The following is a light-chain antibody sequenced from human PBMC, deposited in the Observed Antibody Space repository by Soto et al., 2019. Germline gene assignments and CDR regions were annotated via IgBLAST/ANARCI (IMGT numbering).Light chain of an antibody. V-gene: IGKV1-5*01. CDR3: LQHNSYPRT. Sequence: DIQITNSPFTLPASVGDRVTITCRASQSIDRWLAWYQQRPGKAPKILIYAASSLQSGAPSRFSGSGSGTEFTLTISSLQPEDFATYYCLQHNSYPRTFGQGTKVDIK. J-gene: IGKJ1*01. CDR1: QSIDRW. CDR2: AAS.